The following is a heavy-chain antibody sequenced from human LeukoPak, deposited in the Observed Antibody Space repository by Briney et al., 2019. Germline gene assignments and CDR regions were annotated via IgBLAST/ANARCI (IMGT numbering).Heavy chain of an antibody. V-gene: IGHV1-69*06. J-gene: IGHJ3*02. Sequence: SVKVSCKASGGTFSSYAISWVRQAPGQGLEWMGGIIPIFGTANYAQKFQGRVTITADKSTSTAYMELSSLRAEDTAVYYCATTPRPRIVGAFDIWGQGTMVTVSS. CDR1: GGTFSSYA. CDR2: IIPIFGTA. CDR3: ATTPRPRIVGAFDI. D-gene: IGHD6-6*01.